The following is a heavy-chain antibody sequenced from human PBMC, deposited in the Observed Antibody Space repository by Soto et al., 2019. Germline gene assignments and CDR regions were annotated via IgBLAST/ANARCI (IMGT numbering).Heavy chain of an antibody. Sequence: GGSLRLSCAASGFTFSSYGMHCVRQAPGKGLEWVAVIWYDGSNKYYADSVKGRFTISRDNSKNTLYLQMNSLRAEDTAVYYCARDYYDSSATPGYWGQGTLVTVSS. CDR1: GFTFSSYG. V-gene: IGHV3-33*01. CDR3: ARDYYDSSATPGY. D-gene: IGHD3-22*01. CDR2: IWYDGSNK. J-gene: IGHJ4*02.